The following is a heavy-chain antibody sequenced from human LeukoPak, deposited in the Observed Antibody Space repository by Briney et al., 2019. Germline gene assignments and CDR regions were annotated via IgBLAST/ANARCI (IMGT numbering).Heavy chain of an antibody. CDR3: ARASVLLSADY. Sequence: PSETLSLTCTVSGGSISSYFWNWIRQPPGKGLEWIGYIYYSGSTSYNPSLKSRLTISVDTSKNQFSLNLSSVTAADTAVYYCARASVLLSADYWGQGTLVTVSS. D-gene: IGHD3-16*01. CDR1: GGSISSYF. V-gene: IGHV4-59*01. CDR2: IYYSGST. J-gene: IGHJ4*02.